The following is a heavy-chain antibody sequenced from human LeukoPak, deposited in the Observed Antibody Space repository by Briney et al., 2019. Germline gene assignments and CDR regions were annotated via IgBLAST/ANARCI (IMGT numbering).Heavy chain of an antibody. D-gene: IGHD3-3*01. CDR3: AREPFWSGYFANLHFDY. V-gene: IGHV3-21*01. J-gene: IGHJ4*02. CDR1: GFTFTASA. CDR2: INNVASHI. Sequence: GGSLRLSCAASGFTFTASAMSWVRQAPGKGLEWVPSINNVASHIYYASSVRGRFTISRDDAKNSLYLQMNSLRVEDTAVYYCAREPFWSGYFANLHFDYWGQGTLVTVSS.